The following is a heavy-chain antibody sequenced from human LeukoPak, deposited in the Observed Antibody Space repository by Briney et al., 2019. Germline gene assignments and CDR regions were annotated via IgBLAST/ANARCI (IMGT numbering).Heavy chain of an antibody. CDR1: GFTVSSNY. D-gene: IGHD6-13*01. V-gene: IGHV3-53*01. CDR3: ARESSSWYYDY. J-gene: IGHJ4*02. CDR2: IYSGGST. Sequence: GGSLRLSCAASGFTVSSNYMGAVRHAPGKGLEWVSVIYSGGSTYYADSVKSRFTISRENSKNTLYLQMNSLRAEDTAVYYCARESSSWYYDYWGQGTLVTVSS.